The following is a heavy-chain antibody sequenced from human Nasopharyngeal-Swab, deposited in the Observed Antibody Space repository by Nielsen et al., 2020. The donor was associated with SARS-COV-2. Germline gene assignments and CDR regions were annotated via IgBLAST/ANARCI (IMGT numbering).Heavy chain of an antibody. CDR3: TTDLMYCSSTSCYSFDY. D-gene: IGHD2-2*01. Sequence: PGKGLEWVGRIKSKTDGGTTDYAAPVKGRFTISRDDSKNTLYLQMNSLKTEDTAVYYCTTDLMYCSSTSCYSFDYWGQGTLVTVSS. CDR2: IKSKTDGGTT. V-gene: IGHV3-15*01. J-gene: IGHJ4*02.